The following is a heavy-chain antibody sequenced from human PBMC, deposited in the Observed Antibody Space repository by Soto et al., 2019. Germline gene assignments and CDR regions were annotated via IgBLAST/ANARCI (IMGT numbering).Heavy chain of an antibody. D-gene: IGHD6-19*01. Sequence: SVKGSRKASGGTFSRDAISWVRQAPGQGLEWMGGIIPIFGTANYAQKFQGRVTITADESTSTAYMELSSLRSEDTAVYYCARDRVVAGTSYYYYGMDVWGQGTTVTVSS. CDR2: IIPIFGTA. CDR3: ARDRVVAGTSYYYYGMDV. V-gene: IGHV1-69*13. CDR1: GGTFSRDA. J-gene: IGHJ6*02.